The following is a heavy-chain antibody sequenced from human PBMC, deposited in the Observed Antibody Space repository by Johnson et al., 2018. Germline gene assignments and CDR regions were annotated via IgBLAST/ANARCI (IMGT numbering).Heavy chain of an antibody. CDR2: IKSKTDGETT. J-gene: IGHJ4*02. CDR3: TTVRESGSSGYYY. CDR1: GFSFSNAW. D-gene: IGHD6-19*01. Sequence: VQLVESGGGLVQPGGSLRLSCAASGFSFSNAWMNWVRQAPGKGLEWVGRIKSKTDGETTDYATPVKGRFTISRDDSKNTLYLQMNSLKTEDTAVYYCTTVRESGSSGYYYWGQGTLVTVSS. V-gene: IGHV3-15*07.